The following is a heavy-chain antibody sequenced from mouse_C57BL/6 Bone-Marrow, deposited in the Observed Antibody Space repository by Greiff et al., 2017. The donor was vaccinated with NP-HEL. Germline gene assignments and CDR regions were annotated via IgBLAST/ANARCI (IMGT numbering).Heavy chain of an antibody. CDR3: ARYYYGSSSFDY. J-gene: IGHJ2*01. D-gene: IGHD1-1*01. CDR1: GYTFTSYL. Sequence: VQLQQPGAELVKPGASVKLSCKASGYTFTSYLMHWVKQRPGRGLEWIGRIDPNSGGTKHNEKFKSKATLTVNKPSSTAYIQLNSLTSEDSAVYYCARYYYGSSSFDYWGQGTTLTVSS. CDR2: IDPNSGGT. V-gene: IGHV1-72*01.